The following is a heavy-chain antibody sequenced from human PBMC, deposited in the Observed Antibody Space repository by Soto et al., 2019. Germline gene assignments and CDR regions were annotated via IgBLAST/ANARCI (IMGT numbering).Heavy chain of an antibody. Sequence: GGSLRLCCAASPFVFARNDMNWVRQRPGKGLEWVSNINYSGVSTYYSDAVKGRFTISRDNSRNILHLEMNSLTVDDTAVYYCVSDPNWEWGYWGQGTPVTVSS. J-gene: IGHJ4*02. D-gene: IGHD1-26*01. CDR3: VSDPNWEWGY. CDR2: INYSGVST. CDR1: PFVFARND. V-gene: IGHV3-23*01.